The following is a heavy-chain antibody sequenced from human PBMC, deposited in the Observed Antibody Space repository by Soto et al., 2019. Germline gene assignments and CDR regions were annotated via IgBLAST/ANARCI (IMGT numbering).Heavy chain of an antibody. D-gene: IGHD6-6*01. Sequence: SETLSLTCTVSGGSINDFYWSWIRQPPGNGLEWIGYIYYSGSTDYNPSLKGRFTISVDTSKNQFSLKLRSVTAADTAVYYCARVGGVAARTFDYWGQGTLVTVSS. CDR2: IYYSGST. J-gene: IGHJ4*02. CDR3: ARVGGVAARTFDY. CDR1: GGSINDFY. V-gene: IGHV4-59*01.